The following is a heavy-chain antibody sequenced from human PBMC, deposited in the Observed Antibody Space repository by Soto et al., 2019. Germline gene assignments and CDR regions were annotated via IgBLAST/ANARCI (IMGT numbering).Heavy chain of an antibody. D-gene: IGHD3-10*01. J-gene: IGHJ4*02. V-gene: IGHV3-20*04. CDR2: MYWKDGNT. CDR1: GFTIDNYG. CDR3: VRSGTYLSGIYWFFFDY. Sequence: PGGSLRLSCAASGFTIDNYGMSWVRQVPGKGLEWVSGMYWKDGNTHYADSVKGRFTISRDNAKNSLFLQLSSLRAEDTALYYCVRSGTYLSGIYWFFFDYGGRGALVTVSS.